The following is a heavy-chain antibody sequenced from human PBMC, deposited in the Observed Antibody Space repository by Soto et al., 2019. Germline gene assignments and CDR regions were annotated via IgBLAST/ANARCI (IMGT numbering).Heavy chain of an antibody. CDR3: PRFIAALEYGMDV. CDR1: GGSVSSGDYY. Sequence: PSETLSLTCTVSGGSVSSGDYYWSWIRQPPGKGLEWIGYIYYSGSTNYNPSLKSRVTISVDTSKNQFSLKLSSVTAADTAVYYCPRFIAALEYGMDVWGQGTTVTVSS. V-gene: IGHV4-61*08. J-gene: IGHJ6*02. CDR2: IYYSGST. D-gene: IGHD6-6*01.